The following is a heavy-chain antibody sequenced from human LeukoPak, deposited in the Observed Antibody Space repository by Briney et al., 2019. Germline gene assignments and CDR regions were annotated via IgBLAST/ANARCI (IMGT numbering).Heavy chain of an antibody. J-gene: IGHJ4*02. CDR1: GFTFSSYW. CDR3: AKDKEGIAAAGIFDY. V-gene: IGHV3-30*02. Sequence: GGSLRLSCAASGFTFSSYWMHWVRQAPGKGLEWVAFIRYDGSNKYYADSVKGRFTISRDNSKNTLYLQMNSLRAEDTAVYYCAKDKEGIAAAGIFDYWGQGTLVTVSS. D-gene: IGHD6-13*01. CDR2: IRYDGSNK.